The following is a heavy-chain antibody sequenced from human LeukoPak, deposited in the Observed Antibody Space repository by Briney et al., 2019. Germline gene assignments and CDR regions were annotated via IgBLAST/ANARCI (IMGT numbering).Heavy chain of an antibody. Sequence: PGGSLRLSCAASGFTFSSYEMNWVRQAPGKGLEWVSYISSSGSTIYYADSVKGRFTISRDNAKNSLYLQMNSLRAVDTAVYYCARDGYDSSGYYYDVWYFDYWGQGTLVTVSS. V-gene: IGHV3-48*03. D-gene: IGHD3-22*01. CDR3: ARDGYDSSGYYYDVWYFDY. CDR1: GFTFSSYE. J-gene: IGHJ4*02. CDR2: ISSSGSTI.